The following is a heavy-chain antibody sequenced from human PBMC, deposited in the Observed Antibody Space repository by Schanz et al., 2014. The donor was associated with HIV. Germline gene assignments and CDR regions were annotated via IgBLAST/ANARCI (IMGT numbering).Heavy chain of an antibody. Sequence: EVQLVESGGGLVKPGRSLRLSCAASGFTFSSYAMTWVRQAPGKGLEWVSSISESGGRSYYADSVNGRFTISRDNSKNTLYLQMTTLRTEDTAVYYCAKPEYDSRGNSQSHFDYWGQGTLVTVSS. CDR3: AKPEYDSRGNSQSHFDY. D-gene: IGHD3-22*01. V-gene: IGHV3-23*04. J-gene: IGHJ4*02. CDR2: ISESGGRS. CDR1: GFTFSSYA.